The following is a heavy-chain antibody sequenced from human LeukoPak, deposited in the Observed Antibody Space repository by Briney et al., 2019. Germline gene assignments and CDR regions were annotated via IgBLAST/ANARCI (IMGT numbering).Heavy chain of an antibody. CDR3: ARDRAAGSDWLDP. V-gene: IGHV4-59*01. CDR1: GGSISSYY. D-gene: IGHD3-10*01. CDR2: IFYNGST. Sequence: SETLSLTCTVSGGSISSYYWSWIRQPPGKGLEWIGYIFYNGSTKYNMSLKSRLTISIDTSKNQFSLKLSSVTAADTAVYYCARDRAAGSDWLDPWGQGTLVTVSS. J-gene: IGHJ5*02.